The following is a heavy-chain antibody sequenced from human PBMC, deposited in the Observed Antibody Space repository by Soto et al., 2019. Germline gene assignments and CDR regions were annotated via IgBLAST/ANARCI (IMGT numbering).Heavy chain of an antibody. Sequence: GGSLRLSCAASGFTFSNAWMSWVRQAPGKGLEWVGRIKSKTDGGTTDYAAPVKGRFTISRDDSKNTLYLQMNSLKTDDTAVYYCTTDLPYCISSSCYTAFDIWGQGTMVTVSS. CDR2: IKSKTDGGTT. V-gene: IGHV3-15*01. D-gene: IGHD2-2*02. CDR1: GFTFSNAW. J-gene: IGHJ3*02. CDR3: TTDLPYCISSSCYTAFDI.